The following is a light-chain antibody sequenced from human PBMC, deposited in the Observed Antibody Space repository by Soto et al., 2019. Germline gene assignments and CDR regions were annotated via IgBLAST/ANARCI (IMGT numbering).Light chain of an antibody. Sequence: QTVVTQEPSFSVSPGGTVILTCGLSSGSVSTNYYPSWYQQTPGQAPRTLIYSTNTRSSGVPDRFSGSILGNKAALTLPGAQADDESDYYCLLYMGSGNWVFGGGTKLTVL. CDR3: LLYMGSGNWV. CDR2: STN. V-gene: IGLV8-61*01. CDR1: SGSVSTNYY. J-gene: IGLJ3*02.